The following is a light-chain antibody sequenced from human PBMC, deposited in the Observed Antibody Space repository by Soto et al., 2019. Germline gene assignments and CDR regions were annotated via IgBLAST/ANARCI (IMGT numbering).Light chain of an antibody. CDR3: QQSNNWPYT. V-gene: IGKV3-15*01. CDR1: QSVSTN. J-gene: IGKJ2*01. CDR2: GAS. Sequence: EIVMTQSPATLSVSPGERATLSCRASQSVSTNLAWYLQKPGQAPGLLIYGASTRATGVPARFSGSGSETEFTLTISSLQSEDFAVYYCQQSNNWPYTFGQGTKLEIK.